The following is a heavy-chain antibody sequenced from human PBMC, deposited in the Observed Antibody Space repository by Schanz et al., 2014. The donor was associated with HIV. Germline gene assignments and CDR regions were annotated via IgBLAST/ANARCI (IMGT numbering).Heavy chain of an antibody. CDR2: IWHDGSNK. J-gene: IGHJ3*02. Sequence: QVQLVESGGGVVQPGRSLRLSCAASGFIFSRYGMYWVRRAPGKGLEGGAVIWHDGSNKYYADSVKGRFSISRDNSKNTVDLQMNSLRAEDTAVYYCARGGGNVPFDTWGHGAMVSVSS. CDR3: ARGGGNVPFDT. V-gene: IGHV3-33*01. CDR1: GFIFSRYG. D-gene: IGHD2-15*01.